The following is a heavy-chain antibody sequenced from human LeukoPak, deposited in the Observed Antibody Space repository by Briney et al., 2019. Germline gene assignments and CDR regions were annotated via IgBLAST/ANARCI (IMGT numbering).Heavy chain of an antibody. Sequence: GGTLRLSCAASGFTFSSYGMSWVRQAPGKGLEWVSAISGSGGSTYYADSVKGRFTISRDNSKNTLYLQMNSLRAEDTAVYYCAKIRIAVAGTGVYYFDYWGQGTLVTVSS. CDR3: AKIRIAVAGTGVYYFDY. CDR1: GFTFSSYG. D-gene: IGHD6-19*01. CDR2: ISGSGGST. V-gene: IGHV3-23*01. J-gene: IGHJ4*02.